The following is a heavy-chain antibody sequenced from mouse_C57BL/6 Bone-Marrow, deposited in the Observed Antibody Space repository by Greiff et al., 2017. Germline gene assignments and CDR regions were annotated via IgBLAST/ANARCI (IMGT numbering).Heavy chain of an antibody. Sequence: EVKLQQSGPELVKPGASVKISCKASGYTFTDYYMNWVKQSHGKSLEWIGDINPNNGGTSYNQKFKGKATLTVDKSSSTAYMELRSLTSEDSAVYYCARESYYFDDWGQGTTRTVSS. CDR2: INPNNGGT. J-gene: IGHJ2*01. CDR1: GYTFTDYY. CDR3: ARESYYFDD. V-gene: IGHV1-26*01.